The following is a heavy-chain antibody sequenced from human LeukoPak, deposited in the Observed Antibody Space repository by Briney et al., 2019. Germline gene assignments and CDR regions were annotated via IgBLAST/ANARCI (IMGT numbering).Heavy chain of an antibody. CDR3: ARDRPLRYIDWLAPKD. D-gene: IGHD3-9*01. Sequence: ASVKVSCKASRGTLISYVISWVRQAPGQGLERRGGIIAIFGTAHSAQKFEGRVTITTDESTSTGYMELSSLRPEDTAVYYCARDRPLRYIDWLAPKDWGQGTLVTVSS. CDR1: RGTLISYV. V-gene: IGHV1-69*05. J-gene: IGHJ4*02. CDR2: IIAIFGTA.